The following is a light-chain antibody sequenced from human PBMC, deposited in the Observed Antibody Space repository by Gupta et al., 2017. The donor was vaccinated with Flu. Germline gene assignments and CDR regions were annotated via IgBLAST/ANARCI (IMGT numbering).Light chain of an antibody. CDR2: CAS. CDR3: QQYNDWPPT. CDR1: LGIITN. Sequence: PATLSLSTGENATLSCRVTLGIITNLVCYQQRPGQAPRLLMNCASTSAPGVPARFNGSGSATEFTLTINSVQSQDFAVYYCQQYNDWPPTFGQGTRLDIK. J-gene: IGKJ1*01. V-gene: IGKV3-15*01.